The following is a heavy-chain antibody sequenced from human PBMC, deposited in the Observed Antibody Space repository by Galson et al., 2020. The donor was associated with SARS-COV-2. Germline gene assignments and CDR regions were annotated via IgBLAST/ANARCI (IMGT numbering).Heavy chain of an antibody. CDR3: TRRDDPSGTYLFFQD. CDR2: LYWDAEK. J-gene: IGHJ1*01. V-gene: IGHV2-5*02. Sequence: SGPTLVKPPQTLTLTRAFSGFSLSTPGVGVGWIRQPPGKALQWLAFLYWDAEKRYTPSLKTSLNISKDTSANQVVLTLTNMDPMDTATFYCTRRDDPSGTYLFFQDWGQGTLVTVSS. D-gene: IGHD3-10*01. CDR1: GFSLSTPGVG.